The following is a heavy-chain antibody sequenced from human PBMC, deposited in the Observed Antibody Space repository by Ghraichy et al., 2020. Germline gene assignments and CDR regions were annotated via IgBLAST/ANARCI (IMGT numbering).Heavy chain of an antibody. D-gene: IGHD5-12*01. CDR1: GASITSFY. J-gene: IGHJ4*02. V-gene: IGHV4-59*01. CDR3: ARRHGYSGSMDY. CDR2: GHHSGSA. Sequence: TLSLTCTVSGASITSFYWSWIRQSPGKGLQWIGYGHHSGSAYYSRSLKSRVTISVDTSKRQFSLRLTSLTAADTGVYYCARRHGYSGSMDYWGQGTLVSVSS.